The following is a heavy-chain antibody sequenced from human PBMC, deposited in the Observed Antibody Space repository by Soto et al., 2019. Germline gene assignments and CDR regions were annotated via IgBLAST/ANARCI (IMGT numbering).Heavy chain of an antibody. CDR1: GGSISSYY. J-gene: IGHJ4*02. CDR2: IYNTGST. D-gene: IGHD5-18*01. V-gene: IGHV4-59*01. CDR3: ARLTRGYSYGNDY. Sequence: SETLSLTCPVSGGSISSYYWSWIRQPPGKGLEWIGNIYNTGSTNYNPSLKSRVTISVDTSKNQFSLKLSTVTAADTAMYYCARLTRGYSYGNDYWGQGTLVTVSS.